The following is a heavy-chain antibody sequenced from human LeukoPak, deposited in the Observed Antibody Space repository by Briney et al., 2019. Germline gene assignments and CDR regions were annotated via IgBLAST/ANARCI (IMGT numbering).Heavy chain of an antibody. CDR1: NYTFTSYG. CDR2: INAYNGDT. Sequence: ASVKVSCKASNYTFTSYGISWVRQAPGQGLEWKAWINAYNGDTNYAQKLQGRVTLTTDTSTSTAYMELRSLRSDDTAVYYCARDGSGVWFDYWGQGTLVTVSS. J-gene: IGHJ4*02. CDR3: ARDGSGVWFDY. D-gene: IGHD3-10*01. V-gene: IGHV1-18*01.